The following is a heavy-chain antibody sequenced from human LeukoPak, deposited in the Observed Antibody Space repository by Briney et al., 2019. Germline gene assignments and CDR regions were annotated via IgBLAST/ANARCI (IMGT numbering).Heavy chain of an antibody. Sequence: SETLSLTCTVSGGSISSYYWSWIRQPPGKALEWIGYIYYSGSTNYNPSLKSRVTISVDTSKNQFSLKLSSVTAADTAVYYCARVSGYYGSGSYAPFYYYYGMDVWGQGTTVTVSS. CDR1: GGSISSYY. CDR2: IYYSGST. V-gene: IGHV4-59*01. CDR3: ARVSGYYGSGSYAPFYYYYGMDV. J-gene: IGHJ6*02. D-gene: IGHD3-10*01.